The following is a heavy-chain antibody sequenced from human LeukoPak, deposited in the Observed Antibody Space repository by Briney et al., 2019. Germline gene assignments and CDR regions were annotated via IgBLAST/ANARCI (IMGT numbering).Heavy chain of an antibody. CDR3: ARSLPSNNWNYHAFDI. V-gene: IGHV3-11*01. J-gene: IGHJ3*02. CDR2: ISSSGSTI. D-gene: IGHD1-7*01. CDR1: GFTFSDYY. Sequence: GGSLRLSCAASGFTFSDYYMSWIRQAPEKGLEWVSYISSSGSTIYYADSVKGRFTISRDNAKNSLYLQMNSLRAENTAVYYCARSLPSNNWNYHAFDIWGQGTIVTVSS.